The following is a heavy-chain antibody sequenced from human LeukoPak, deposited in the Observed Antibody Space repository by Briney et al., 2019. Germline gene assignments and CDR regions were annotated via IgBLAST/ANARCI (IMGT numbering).Heavy chain of an antibody. Sequence: GSSVKVSCKASGGTFSSYAISWVRQAPGQGLEWMGRIIPILGIANYAQKFQGRVTITADKSTSTAYMELSSLRSEDTAVYYCARDRLSVNYFDYWGQGTPVTVSS. CDR3: ARDRLSVNYFDY. CDR2: IIPILGIA. CDR1: GGTFSSYA. V-gene: IGHV1-69*04. D-gene: IGHD6-25*01. J-gene: IGHJ4*02.